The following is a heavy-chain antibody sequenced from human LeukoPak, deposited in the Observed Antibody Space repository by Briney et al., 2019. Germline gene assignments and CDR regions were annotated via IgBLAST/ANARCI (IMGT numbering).Heavy chain of an antibody. D-gene: IGHD3-3*01. J-gene: IGHJ5*02. CDR3: ARRFYFWSGNYTVKWVDP. CDR1: GFSFSNFG. Sequence: GGSLRLSCAASGFSFSNFGMNWVRQAPGKGLEWVSSISSSSTSIFYADSVKGRFTTSRDNAKNSLYLQMSSLRAEDTAVYYCARRFYFWSGNYTVKWVDPWGQGTLVTVSS. CDR2: ISSSSTSI. V-gene: IGHV3-21*01.